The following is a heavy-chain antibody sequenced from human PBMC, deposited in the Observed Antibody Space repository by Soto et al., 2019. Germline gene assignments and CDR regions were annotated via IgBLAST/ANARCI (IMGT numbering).Heavy chain of an antibody. D-gene: IGHD3-10*01. J-gene: IGHJ4*02. CDR1: GFRFSDHY. V-gene: IGHV3-11*01. Sequence: QVQLVESGGGLVEPGGSLRLSCAASGFRFSDHYMTWIRQAPGKGLEWVSKISGDATTTYYADSEKGRFTVSRDNAKNSVYLQMNSLRAEDTAVYYCASDPYYYASGFWGQGTLVTVSS. CDR3: ASDPYYYASGF. CDR2: ISGDATTT.